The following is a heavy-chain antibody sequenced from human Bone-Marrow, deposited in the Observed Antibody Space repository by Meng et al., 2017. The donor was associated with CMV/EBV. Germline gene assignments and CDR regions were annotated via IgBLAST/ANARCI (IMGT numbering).Heavy chain of an antibody. D-gene: IGHD2-2*01. CDR1: KFTFNRYA. CDR2: ISFDGSNK. CDR3: ARELPTVMPFDA. Sequence: GESLKISCAASKFTFNRYAMHWVRQAPGKGLEWVAVISFDGSNKYYADSVKGRFTISRDNSKNTLYLQMNSLRVEDTAVYYCARELPTVMPFDAWGLGTLVTVSS. V-gene: IGHV3-30-3*01. J-gene: IGHJ4*02.